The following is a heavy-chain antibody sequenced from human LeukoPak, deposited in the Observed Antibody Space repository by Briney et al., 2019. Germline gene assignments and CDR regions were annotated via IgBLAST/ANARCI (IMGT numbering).Heavy chain of an antibody. CDR1: GFTFSIYA. CDR3: PRSEDYYDSSGYVNMYDY. J-gene: IGHJ4*02. V-gene: IGHV3-64*01. Sequence: GGSLRLSCAASGFTFSIYAMHWVPQAPGKGLEYVSAISSNGGSTYYASSVKGRFTISRDNSKNTLYLQMGSLRAEDMAVYYCPRSEDYYDSSGYVNMYDYWGQGTLVTVSS. CDR2: ISSNGGST. D-gene: IGHD3-22*01.